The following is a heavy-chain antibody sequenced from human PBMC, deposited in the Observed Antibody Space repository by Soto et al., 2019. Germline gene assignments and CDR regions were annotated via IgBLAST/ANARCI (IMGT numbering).Heavy chain of an antibody. CDR2: IHHHGST. D-gene: IGHD3-22*01. J-gene: IGHJ6*02. Sequence: QVQLQESGPGLVQPSGTLSLTCAVSGGSISSGNWWARVRQSPGKGLQWIGEIHHHGSTNYNPSLKSRVTISVDKSKNQFSLKLTSVTTADTADYYCARTSYYDSTGYYNMDVWGQGTTVTISS. V-gene: IGHV4-4*02. CDR3: ARTSYYDSTGYYNMDV. CDR1: GGSISSGNW.